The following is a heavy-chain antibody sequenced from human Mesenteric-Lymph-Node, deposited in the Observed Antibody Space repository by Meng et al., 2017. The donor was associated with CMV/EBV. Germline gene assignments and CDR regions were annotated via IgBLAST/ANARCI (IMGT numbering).Heavy chain of an antibody. V-gene: IGHV3-48*04. Sequence: GESLKISCAASGFTFSSYWMHWVRQAPGKGLEWVSYISSSSSTIYYADSVKGRFTISRDNAKNSLYLQMNSLRAEDTAVYYCARDPHCGGDCYPPGMDVWGQGTTVTVSS. J-gene: IGHJ6*02. D-gene: IGHD2-21*01. CDR1: GFTFSSYW. CDR3: ARDPHCGGDCYPPGMDV. CDR2: ISSSSSTI.